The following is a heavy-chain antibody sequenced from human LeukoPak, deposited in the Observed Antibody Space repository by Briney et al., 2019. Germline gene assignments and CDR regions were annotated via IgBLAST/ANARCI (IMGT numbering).Heavy chain of an antibody. V-gene: IGHV3-7*04. J-gene: IGHJ4*02. CDR2: IKHDGSEK. D-gene: IGHD1-26*01. Sequence: GGSLRLSCAASGFSFSTYWMTWVRQAPGKGLEWVANIKHDGSEKYYVDSVKGRFTISRDDAKNSLYLQMNSLRAEDTAVYYCARVDSWNYNYWGRGTLVTVSS. CDR1: GFSFSTYW. CDR3: ARVDSWNYNY.